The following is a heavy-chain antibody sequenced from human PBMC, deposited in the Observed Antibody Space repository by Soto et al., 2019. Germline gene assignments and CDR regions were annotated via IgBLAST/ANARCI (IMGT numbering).Heavy chain of an antibody. D-gene: IGHD2-15*01. Sequence: EVQLVESGGGLGKPGGSLRLSCAASGFNFNSYTINWVRQAPGKRLEWLSSISSSGYIFSTDSVRGRFTISRDKAKNSVYLQIHSLRAEDTAVYFCARDCSGGSCYPGMDVWGHGTTVTVSS. CDR1: GFNFNSYT. CDR2: ISSSGYI. J-gene: IGHJ6*02. CDR3: ARDCSGGSCYPGMDV. V-gene: IGHV3-21*01.